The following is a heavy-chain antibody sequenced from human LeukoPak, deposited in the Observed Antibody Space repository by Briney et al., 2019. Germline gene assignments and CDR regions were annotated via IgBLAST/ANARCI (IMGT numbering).Heavy chain of an antibody. J-gene: IGHJ3*01. D-gene: IGHD1-1*01. Sequence: ASMRVSCKASGYDFNTYDMHWVRQAPGQGLTWMGWVNPDNGKTKYAPRFQGRVTMTWDTSINTAYVDLSGLRSDDTAVYYCARNEPAVSVVDAFDVWGQGTVVTVSS. CDR2: VNPDNGKT. CDR1: GYDFNTYD. CDR3: ARNEPAVSVVDAFDV. V-gene: IGHV1-2*02.